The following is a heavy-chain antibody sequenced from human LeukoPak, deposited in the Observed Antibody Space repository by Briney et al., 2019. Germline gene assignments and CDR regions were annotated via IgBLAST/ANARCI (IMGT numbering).Heavy chain of an antibody. D-gene: IGHD3-22*01. J-gene: IGHJ3*02. CDR2: IIPIFGTA. CDR3: AREEGLGVVMTDI. V-gene: IGHV1-69*13. Sequence: SVKVSCKASEGTFSSYAISWVRQAPGQGLEWMGGIIPIFGTANYAQKFQGRVTITADESTSTAYMELSSLRSEDTAVYYCAREEGLGVVMTDIWGQGTMVTVSS. CDR1: EGTFSSYA.